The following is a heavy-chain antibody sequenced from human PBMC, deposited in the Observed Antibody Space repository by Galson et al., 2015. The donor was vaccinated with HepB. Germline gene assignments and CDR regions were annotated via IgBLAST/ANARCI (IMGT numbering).Heavy chain of an antibody. J-gene: IGHJ5*02. CDR2: IRSKAYGGTT. Sequence: SLRLSCAASGFTFGDYAMSWFRQAPGKGLEWVGFIRSKAYGGTTEYAASVKGRFTISRDDSKSIAYLQMNSLKTEDTAVYYCTRADRDYGDYVIGWFDPWGQGTLVTVSS. D-gene: IGHD4-17*01. CDR1: GFTFGDYA. V-gene: IGHV3-49*03. CDR3: TRADRDYGDYVIGWFDP.